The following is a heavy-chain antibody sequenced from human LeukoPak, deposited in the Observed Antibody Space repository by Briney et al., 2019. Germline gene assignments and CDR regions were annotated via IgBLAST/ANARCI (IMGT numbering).Heavy chain of an antibody. CDR2: MNPNSGNT. D-gene: IGHD5-24*01. CDR1: GYTFTGYD. J-gene: IGHJ4*02. V-gene: IGHV1-8*03. Sequence: ASVKVSCKASGYTFTGYDINWVRQATGQGLEWMGWMNPNSGNTGYAQKFQGRVTITRNTSISTAYMELSSLRSEDTAVYYCARGGPSRDGYNTLWGQGTLVTVSS. CDR3: ARGGPSRDGYNTL.